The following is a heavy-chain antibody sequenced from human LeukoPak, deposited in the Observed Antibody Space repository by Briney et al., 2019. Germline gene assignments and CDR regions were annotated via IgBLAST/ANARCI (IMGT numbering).Heavy chain of an antibody. V-gene: IGHV3-23*01. CDR3: AKWEGYYYDSSGYALTYDFDI. J-gene: IGHJ3*02. Sequence: GGSLRLSCAASGFTFSNYGMSWVRQAPGKGLEWVSAISGSGGSTYYADSVKGRFTISRDNSKNTLYLQMNSLRAEDTAVYYCAKWEGYYYDSSGYALTYDFDIWGQGTMVTVSS. CDR1: GFTFSNYG. D-gene: IGHD3-22*01. CDR2: ISGSGGST.